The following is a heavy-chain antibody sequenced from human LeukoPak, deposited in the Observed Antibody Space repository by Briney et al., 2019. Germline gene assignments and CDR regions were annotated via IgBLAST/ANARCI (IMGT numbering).Heavy chain of an antibody. Sequence: GGSLRLSCAASGFTFSRFGMNWVRQAPGKGLEWVSYISSTGSPIYYADSVKGRFTISRDNAKNSLYLQMNSLRDDDTAVYYCAQKGGTDYWGQGTLVTVSS. CDR1: GFTFSRFG. V-gene: IGHV3-48*02. CDR2: ISSTGSPI. CDR3: AQKGGTDY. D-gene: IGHD2-15*01. J-gene: IGHJ4*02.